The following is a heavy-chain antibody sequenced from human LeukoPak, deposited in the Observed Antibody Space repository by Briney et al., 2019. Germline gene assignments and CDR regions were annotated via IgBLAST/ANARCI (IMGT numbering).Heavy chain of an antibody. Sequence: GGSLRLSCAASGFTVSSNYMSWVRQAPGKGLEWVSVIYSGGSTYYADSVKGRFTISRDNSKNTLYLQMNSLRAEYTAVYYCAKDQKADFSNAFDIWGQGTMVTVSS. CDR3: AKDQKADFSNAFDI. J-gene: IGHJ3*02. D-gene: IGHD3-3*01. V-gene: IGHV3-53*05. CDR2: IYSGGST. CDR1: GFTVSSNY.